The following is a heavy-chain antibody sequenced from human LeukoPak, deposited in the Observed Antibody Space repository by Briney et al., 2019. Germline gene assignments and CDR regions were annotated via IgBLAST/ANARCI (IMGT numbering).Heavy chain of an antibody. J-gene: IGHJ4*02. D-gene: IGHD3-22*01. CDR1: SGSISSYY. Sequence: SETLSLTCTVSSGSISSYYWSWIRQPAGKGLEWIGRILTSGSTNYNPSLQSRVTMSVDTPKNQFSLKLNSMTAADTAVYYCAREFSYGSNGRGFDYWGQGTLVTVSS. CDR2: ILTSGST. V-gene: IGHV4-4*07. CDR3: AREFSYGSNGRGFDY.